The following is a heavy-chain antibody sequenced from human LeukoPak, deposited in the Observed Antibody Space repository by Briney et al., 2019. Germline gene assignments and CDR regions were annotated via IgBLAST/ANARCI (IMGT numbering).Heavy chain of an antibody. CDR1: GFTFSSYA. CDR3: AKDRSPYDSSGPIMGDAFDI. CDR2: ISGSGGST. Sequence: PGGSLRLSCAASGFTFSSYAMSWVRQAPGKGLEWVSAISGSGGSTYYADSVKGRFTISRDNSKNTLYLQMNSLRAEDTAVYYCAKDRSPYDSSGPIMGDAFDIWGQGTMVTVSS. J-gene: IGHJ3*02. D-gene: IGHD3-22*01. V-gene: IGHV3-23*01.